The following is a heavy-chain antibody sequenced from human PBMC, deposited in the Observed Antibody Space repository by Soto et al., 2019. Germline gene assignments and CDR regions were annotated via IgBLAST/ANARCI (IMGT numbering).Heavy chain of an antibody. CDR3: ARDFFGAYGGY. CDR1: GFTVSTNY. Sequence: EVQLVESGGGLVQPGGSLRLSCAASGFTVSTNYMSWVRQAPGKGLEWVSVIYSAGSTSYADSVKGRFTISRDNSKTTLYLQRNSLRADDTGVYYCARDFFGAYGGYWGQGTLVTVSS. D-gene: IGHD3-10*01. V-gene: IGHV3-66*01. J-gene: IGHJ4*02. CDR2: IYSAGST.